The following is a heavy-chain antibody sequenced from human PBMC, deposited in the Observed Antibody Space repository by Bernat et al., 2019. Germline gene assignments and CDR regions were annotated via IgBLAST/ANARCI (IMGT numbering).Heavy chain of an antibody. Sequence: QVQVVESGGGVVQPGRSLRLSCAASGLSFRTCAMHWVRQAPGKGLEWVALITYDGSNKYYADSVKGRFTISRDNSKNSLFLQMNSLRAEDTAVYYCARAIVGGYCSGGSCAGYYYYGMDVWGQGTTVTVAS. CDR3: ARAIVGGYCSGGSCAGYYYYGMDV. V-gene: IGHV3-30-3*01. D-gene: IGHD2-15*01. CDR2: ITYDGSNK. J-gene: IGHJ6*02. CDR1: GLSFRTCA.